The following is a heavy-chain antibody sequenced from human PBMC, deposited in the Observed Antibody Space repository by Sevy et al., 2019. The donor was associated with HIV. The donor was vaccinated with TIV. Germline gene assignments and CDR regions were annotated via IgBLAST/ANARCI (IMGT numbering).Heavy chain of an antibody. V-gene: IGHV3-7*04. CDR1: GFTFRSYW. J-gene: IGHJ4*02. CDR2: IKVDGSEK. D-gene: IGHD2-21*02. CDR3: ARGRGDPRADSFDS. Sequence: GGSLRLSCAVSGFTFRSYWMSWVRQAPGKGLEWVAHIKVDGSEKYHVDSVKGRFTISRDNAKNSLYLQMNSLRAEDTAVYYCARGRGDPRADSFDSWGQRTLVTVSS.